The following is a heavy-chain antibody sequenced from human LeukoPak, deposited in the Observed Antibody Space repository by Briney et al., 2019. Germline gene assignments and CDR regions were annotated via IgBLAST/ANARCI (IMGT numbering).Heavy chain of an antibody. D-gene: IGHD5-12*01. CDR1: GGSFSGYY. CDR3: ATHRRSGSGGSENAFEI. V-gene: IGHV4-34*01. CDR2: IYDSGGT. Sequence: SETLSLTCAVYGGSFSGYYWSWIRQPPGKGLEWIGNIYDSGGTHYNPSLKSRVTISEDTSKNQFSLKLNSVTAADTAVYYCATHRRSGSGGSENAFEIWGQGTMVTVSS. J-gene: IGHJ3*02.